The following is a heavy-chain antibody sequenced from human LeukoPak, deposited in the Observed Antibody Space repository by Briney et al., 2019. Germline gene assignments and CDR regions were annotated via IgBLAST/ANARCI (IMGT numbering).Heavy chain of an antibody. Sequence: TGGSLRLSCAASGFTFSSYWVSWVRQAPGKGLEWVANIKQDGSEKYYVDSVKGRFTISRDNAKNSLYLQMNSLRAEDTAVYYCAREGIWWLRPNYFDYWGQGTLVTVSS. CDR1: GFTFSSYW. V-gene: IGHV3-7*01. CDR3: AREGIWWLRPNYFDY. CDR2: IKQDGSEK. J-gene: IGHJ4*02. D-gene: IGHD5-12*01.